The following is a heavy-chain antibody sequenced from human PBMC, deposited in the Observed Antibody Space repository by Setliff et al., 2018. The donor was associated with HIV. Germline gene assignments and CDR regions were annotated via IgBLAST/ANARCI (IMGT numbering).Heavy chain of an antibody. D-gene: IGHD6-19*01. CDR2: INVGNGNT. J-gene: IGHJ5*02. CDR3: ARDSGMAVVGTWRRLDP. V-gene: IGHV1-18*01. CDR1: GYTFLNYG. Sequence: ASVKVSCKASGYTFLNYGISWVRQTPGRGLEWMAWINVGNGNTKTARKFQGRVALTTDTSTSTAHMELRNLGSDDTAVYYCARDSGMAVVGTWRRLDPWGQGTLVTVSS.